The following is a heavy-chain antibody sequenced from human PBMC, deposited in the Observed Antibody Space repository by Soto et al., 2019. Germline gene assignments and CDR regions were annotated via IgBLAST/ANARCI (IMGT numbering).Heavy chain of an antibody. J-gene: IGHJ3*02. CDR2: IAHNGNT. V-gene: IGHV4-59*01. CDR1: GGSISIYY. CDR3: ARLYRDYSYIGDVCDI. D-gene: IGHD3-16*02. Sequence: QVQLQESGPRLVKPSETLSLTCTVSGGSISIYYWSWIRQFPGQGLESTGYIAHNGNTVYNPSLISSVTLSVYTTNNVFPLRLPYMTAAATALYCCARLYRDYSYIGDVCDIWCQATGVRVSS.